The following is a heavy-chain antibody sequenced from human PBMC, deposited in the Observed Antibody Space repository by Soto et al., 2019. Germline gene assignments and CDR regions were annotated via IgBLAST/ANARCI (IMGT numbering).Heavy chain of an antibody. Sequence: QITLKESGPTLVKPTQTLTLTCTFSGFSLSTSGVGVGWIRQPPGKALEWLALIYWDDDKRFSPSLKSRLTSTKDTSKNQGVLTMTNMDPVDTATDYCAHSAGEFRGYYFDYWGQGTLVTVSS. CDR3: AHSAGEFRGYYFDY. V-gene: IGHV2-5*02. D-gene: IGHD3-10*01. CDR2: IYWDDDK. J-gene: IGHJ4*02. CDR1: GFSLSTSGVG.